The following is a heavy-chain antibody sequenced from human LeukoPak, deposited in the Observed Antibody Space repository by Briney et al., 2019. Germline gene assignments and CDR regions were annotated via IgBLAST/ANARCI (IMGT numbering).Heavy chain of an antibody. CDR1: GFTFSSYC. CDR3: AKGEYYYDSSGYFG. CDR2: ISSSSYI. D-gene: IGHD3-22*01. J-gene: IGHJ4*02. V-gene: IGHV3-21*01. Sequence: GGSLRLSCAASGFTFSSYCMDWVRQTPGKGLEWVSSISSSSYIYYAGSVKGRFTISRDNAKNSLYLQMNSLRAEDTAVYYCAKGEYYYDSSGYFGWGQGTLVTVSS.